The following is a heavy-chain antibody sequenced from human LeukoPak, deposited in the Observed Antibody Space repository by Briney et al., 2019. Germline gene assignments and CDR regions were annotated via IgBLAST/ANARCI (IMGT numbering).Heavy chain of an antibody. CDR2: IRYDGSNK. CDR3: AMTGFYYDSSGYRFDY. Sequence: PGGSLRLSCAASGFTFSSYGMHWVRQAPGKGLEWVAFIRYDGSNKYYADSVKGRFTISRDNSKNTLYLQMNSLRAEDTAVYYCAMTGFYYDSSGYRFDYWGQGTLVTVSS. J-gene: IGHJ4*02. D-gene: IGHD3-22*01. CDR1: GFTFSSYG. V-gene: IGHV3-30*02.